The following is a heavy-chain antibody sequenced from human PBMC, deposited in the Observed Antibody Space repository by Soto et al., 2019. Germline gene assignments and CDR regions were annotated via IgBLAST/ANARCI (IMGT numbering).Heavy chain of an antibody. CDR3: ASLKDDYYEAQFQH. CDR2: IYYSGST. D-gene: IGHD1-26*01. Sequence: PSETLSLTCTVSGCSISSSSYYWGWLRQPPGKGLEWIGSIYYSGSTYYNPSLKSRVTISVDTSKNQFSLKLSSVTAADTAVYYCASLKDDYYEAQFQHWGQGTLVTVSS. CDR1: GCSISSSSYY. V-gene: IGHV4-39*01. J-gene: IGHJ1*01.